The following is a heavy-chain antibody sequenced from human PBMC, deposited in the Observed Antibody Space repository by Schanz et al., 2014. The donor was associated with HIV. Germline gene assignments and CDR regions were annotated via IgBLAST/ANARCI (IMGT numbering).Heavy chain of an antibody. D-gene: IGHD2-2*01. V-gene: IGHV1-69*06. CDR2: IIPIFGTT. Sequence: QVQLVQSGAEVQKPGSSVKVSCKASGGTFNSYAITWVRLAPGQGLEWMGGIIPIFGTTNYAQKFQGRVTITADKSTTTSYMELSSLRSEDTAVYYCARTVVPAKREYAMDVWGQGTTVSVSS. CDR1: GGTFNSYA. J-gene: IGHJ6*02. CDR3: ARTVVPAKREYAMDV.